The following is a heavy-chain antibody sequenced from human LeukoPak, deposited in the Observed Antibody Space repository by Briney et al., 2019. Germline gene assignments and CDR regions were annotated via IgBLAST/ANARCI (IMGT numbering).Heavy chain of an antibody. V-gene: IGHV1-18*01. Sequence: ASVKVSCKASGYTFTSYGISWVRQAPGQGLEWMGWISAYNGNTNYAQKLQGRVTMTTDTSTSTAYMELSSLRSEDTAVYYCAREPPSRGTTGTEWVDYWGQGTLVTVSS. CDR2: ISAYNGNT. D-gene: IGHD1-1*01. J-gene: IGHJ4*02. CDR1: GYTFTSYG. CDR3: AREPPSRGTTGTEWVDY.